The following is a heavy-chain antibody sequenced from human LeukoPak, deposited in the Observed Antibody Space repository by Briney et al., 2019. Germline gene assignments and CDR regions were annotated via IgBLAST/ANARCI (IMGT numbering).Heavy chain of an antibody. CDR1: GFTFSSYS. V-gene: IGHV3-21*01. D-gene: IGHD5-24*01. J-gene: IGHJ4*02. CDR2: ISSSSSYI. CDR3: AREGDGYKFDY. Sequence: KSGGSLRLSCAASGFTFSSYSMNWVRQAPGKGLEWVSSISSSSSYIYYADSVKGRFTISRDNAKNSLYLQMNSLRAEDTAVYYCAREGDGYKFDYWGQGTLATDSS.